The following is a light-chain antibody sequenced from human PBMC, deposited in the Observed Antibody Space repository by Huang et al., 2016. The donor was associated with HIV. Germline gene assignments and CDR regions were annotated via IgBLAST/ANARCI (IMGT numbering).Light chain of an antibody. J-gene: IGKJ4*01. CDR1: QSFNSDY. Sequence: DIVLTQSPGTLSLSPGERATLSCRASQSFNSDYVAWYQQKPGHPPRLLIYGASRRATGSPGRFSGSGSGTDFNLTISRLEPEDFAVYYCQQCGSSLITFGGGTKVEIK. CDR2: GAS. V-gene: IGKV3-20*01. CDR3: QQCGSSLIT.